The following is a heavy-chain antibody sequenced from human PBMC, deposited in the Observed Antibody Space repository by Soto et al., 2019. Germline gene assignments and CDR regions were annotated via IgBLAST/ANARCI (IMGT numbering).Heavy chain of an antibody. V-gene: IGHV4-59*08. D-gene: IGHD2-15*01. CDR3: ARRWGCSVDY. J-gene: IGHJ4*02. Sequence: QVQLQESGPGLVKPSETLSLTCTVSGGSISSYYWSWIRQPPGKGLEWIGYIYYSGSTNYNPSLKGRLPTSVATPKNQCSLRLSSLAAADTAVYYCARRWGCSVDYWGQGTLVTVSS. CDR1: GGSISSYY. CDR2: IYYSGST.